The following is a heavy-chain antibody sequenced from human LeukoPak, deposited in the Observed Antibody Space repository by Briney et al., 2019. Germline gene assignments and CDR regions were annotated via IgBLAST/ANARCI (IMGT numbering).Heavy chain of an antibody. Sequence: SVKVSCKISGGTFSGTRINWVRHAPGQGLEWLGGISPLFGPAHYAQNFQGRVTITPDASTNKVYMEMSSLRSEDAAFYYCARGGAFDVWGHGTLVTVS. V-gene: IGHV1-69*13. CDR1: GGTFSGTR. J-gene: IGHJ3*01. CDR3: ARGGAFDV. CDR2: ISPLFGPA.